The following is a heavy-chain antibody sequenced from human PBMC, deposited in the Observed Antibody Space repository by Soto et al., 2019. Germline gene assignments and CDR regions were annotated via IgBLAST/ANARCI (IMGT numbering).Heavy chain of an antibody. D-gene: IGHD6-6*01. CDR2: TYYRSKWYN. V-gene: IGHV6-1*01. Sequence: PWQTLSLTCAISGDSVSSNSAAWNWIRQSPSRGLEWLGRTYYRSKWYNDYAVSVKSRITINPDTSKNQFSLQLNSVTPEDTAVYYCARDPHFDGSSSFGSLGNWFDPWGQGTLVTVSS. J-gene: IGHJ5*02. CDR1: GDSVSSNSAA. CDR3: ARDPHFDGSSSFGSLGNWFDP.